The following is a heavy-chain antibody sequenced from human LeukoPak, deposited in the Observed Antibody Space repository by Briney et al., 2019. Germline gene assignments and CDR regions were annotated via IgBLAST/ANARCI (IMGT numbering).Heavy chain of an antibody. Sequence: GGSLRLSCAASGFTFSNYCMSWVRQAPGKGLEWVVNIKQDGSEKYYVDSGKGRFTISRDNAKNSLYLQMNSLRAEDTAVYYCARDNPRSYYYYMDVWGKGTTVTVSS. V-gene: IGHV3-7*01. CDR3: ARDNPRSYYYYMDV. CDR1: GFTFSNYC. J-gene: IGHJ6*03. D-gene: IGHD1-14*01. CDR2: IKQDGSEK.